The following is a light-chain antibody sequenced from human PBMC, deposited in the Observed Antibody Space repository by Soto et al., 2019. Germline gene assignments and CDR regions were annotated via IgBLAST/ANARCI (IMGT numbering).Light chain of an antibody. V-gene: IGKV3-11*01. CDR1: QSISSN. CDR3: QQRANWPPLT. J-gene: IGKJ4*01. Sequence: EIVLTQSPATPSLSPGERATLSCRAIQSISSNLAWYQQKPGQAPRLLIYDASNRATGIPARFSGSGSGTGCTLTISSLEPEDFAVYYCQQRANWPPLTFGGGTKVAI. CDR2: DAS.